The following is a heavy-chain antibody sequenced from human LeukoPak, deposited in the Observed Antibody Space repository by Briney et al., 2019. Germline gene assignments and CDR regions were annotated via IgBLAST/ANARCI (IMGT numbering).Heavy chain of an antibody. V-gene: IGHV3-23*01. CDR1: GFTFSSYA. J-gene: IGHJ4*02. Sequence: GGSLRLSCAASGFTFSSYAMSWVRQAPRKGLEWVSVISASDGEIFYADSVKGRFTISRDNAKNSLYLQMNSLRDEDTAVYYCASSGTYRFDYWGQGTLVTVSS. CDR2: ISASDGEI. CDR3: ASSGTYRFDY. D-gene: IGHD1-26*01.